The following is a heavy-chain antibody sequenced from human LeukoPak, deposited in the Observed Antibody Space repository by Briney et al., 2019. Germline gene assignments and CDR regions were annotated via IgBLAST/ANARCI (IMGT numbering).Heavy chain of an antibody. CDR2: INHSGST. J-gene: IGHJ4*02. Sequence: KPSETLSLTCAYGGSFSGYYWSWIRQPPGKGLEWIGEINHSGSTNYNPSLKSRVTISVDTSKNQFSLKLSPVTAADTAVYYCARATYYYDSSGYRGGYYFDYWGQGTLVTVSS. CDR3: ARATYYYDSSGYRGGYYFDY. V-gene: IGHV4-34*01. D-gene: IGHD3-22*01. CDR1: GGSFSGYY.